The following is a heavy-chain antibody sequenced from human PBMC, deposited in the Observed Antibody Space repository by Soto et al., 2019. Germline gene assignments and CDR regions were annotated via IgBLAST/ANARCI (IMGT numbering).Heavy chain of an antibody. V-gene: IGHV3-48*02. CDR1: GFTFSSYS. CDR3: APPLDYDFWSGSPAFDI. J-gene: IGHJ3*02. Sequence: GGSLRLSCAASGFTFSSYSMNWVRQAPGKGLEWVSYISSSSSTIYYADSVKGRFTNSRDNAKNSLYLQMNSLRDEDTAVYYCAPPLDYDFWSGSPAFDIWGQGTMVTVSS. D-gene: IGHD3-3*01. CDR2: ISSSSSTI.